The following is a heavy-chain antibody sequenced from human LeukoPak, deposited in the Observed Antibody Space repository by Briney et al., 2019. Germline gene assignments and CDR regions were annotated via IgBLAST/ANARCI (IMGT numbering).Heavy chain of an antibody. V-gene: IGHV1-18*01. CDR1: GYTFTNYG. CDR3: ARSTVPVYDFWSGYQTYYFDY. D-gene: IGHD3-3*01. J-gene: IGHJ4*02. Sequence: RASVKVSCKASGYTFTNYGISWVRQAPGQGLEWMGWISAYNGDTNYAQKVQGRVTMTTDTSARTAYMELRSLRSDDTAVYYCARSTVPVYDFWSGYQTYYFDYWGQGTLVTVSS. CDR2: ISAYNGDT.